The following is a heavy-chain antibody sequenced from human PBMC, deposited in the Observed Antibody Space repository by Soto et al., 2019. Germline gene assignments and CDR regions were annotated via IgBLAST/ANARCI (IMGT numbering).Heavy chain of an antibody. V-gene: IGHV3-30-3*01. CDR2: ISYDGSNK. J-gene: IGHJ3*02. D-gene: IGHD2-8*01. CDR3: ASLGGYCTNGVCYRDAFDI. CDR1: GFTFSSYA. Sequence: GESLKISCAASGFTFSSYAMHWVRQAPGKGLEWVAVISYDGSNKYYADSVKGRFTISRDNSKNTLYLQMNSLRAEDTAVYYCASLGGYCTNGVCYRDAFDIWGQGTMVTVSS.